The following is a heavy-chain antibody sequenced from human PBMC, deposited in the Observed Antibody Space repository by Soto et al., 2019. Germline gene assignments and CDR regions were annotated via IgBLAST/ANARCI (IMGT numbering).Heavy chain of an antibody. Sequence: GGSLRLSCAASGFTFSSYGMHWVRQAPGKGLEWVAVISYDGSNKYYADSVKGRFTISRDNSKNTLYLQMKSLRAEDTAVYYCAKDLGVPAAPYYYYGMDVWGQGTTVTVSS. J-gene: IGHJ6*02. CDR1: GFTFSSYG. CDR2: ISYDGSNK. CDR3: AKDLGVPAAPYYYYGMDV. D-gene: IGHD2-2*01. V-gene: IGHV3-30*18.